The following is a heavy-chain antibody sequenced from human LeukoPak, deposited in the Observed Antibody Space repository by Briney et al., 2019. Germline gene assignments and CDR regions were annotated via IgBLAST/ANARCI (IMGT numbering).Heavy chain of an antibody. CDR2: IKSKHDGETT. CDR3: CADTVDPLAQIDK. V-gene: IGHV3-15*01. D-gene: IGHD4-11*01. J-gene: IGHJ4*02. CDR1: RFSFSTSW. Sequence: GESLRLSCAASRFSFSTSWMSWVRQAPGKGLEWVGRIKSKHDGETTEYAAPVKGRYTISRDESESMVYLQMMSLKTEDTAVYYCCADTVDPLAQIDKWGQGALVTVSS.